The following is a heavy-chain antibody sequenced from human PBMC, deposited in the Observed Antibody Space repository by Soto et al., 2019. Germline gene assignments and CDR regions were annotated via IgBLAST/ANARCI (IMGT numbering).Heavy chain of an antibody. D-gene: IGHD3-22*01. V-gene: IGHV2-5*01. CDR3: AHREADTSGFYYH. J-gene: IGHJ4*02. Sequence: WIRQPPGKALEWLALIYWSDDKFYSPSLKRRLAIIKDTSKNQVVLKMTNVDPVDTATYYCAHREADTSGFYYHWGQGIVVTVYS. CDR2: IYWSDDK.